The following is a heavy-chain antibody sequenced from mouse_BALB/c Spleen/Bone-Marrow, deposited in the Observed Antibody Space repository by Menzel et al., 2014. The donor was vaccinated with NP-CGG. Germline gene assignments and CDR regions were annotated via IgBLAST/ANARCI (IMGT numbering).Heavy chain of an antibody. V-gene: IGHV1-69*02. CDR2: IYPSDSYT. J-gene: IGHJ3*01. Sequence: VQLQQSGTVLVRPGASVKLSCKASGYTFTSYWINWVKQRPGQGLEWIGNIYPSDSYTNYNQKFKDKATLTVDKSSSTAYMHLSSPTSEDSAVYYCTRDDGGFAYWGQGTLVTVSA. CDR1: GYTFTSYW. CDR3: TRDDGGFAY. D-gene: IGHD1-1*02.